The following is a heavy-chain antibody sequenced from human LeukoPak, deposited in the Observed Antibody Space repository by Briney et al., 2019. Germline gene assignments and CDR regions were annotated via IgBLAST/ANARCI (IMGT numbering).Heavy chain of an antibody. J-gene: IGHJ4*02. V-gene: IGHV3-33*06. CDR3: AKDFKGIVDD. Sequence: GGSLRLSCAASGFTFSSYGMHWVRQAPGKGLEWVAVIWYDGSNKYYADSVKGRFTISGDNSKNTLYLQMNSLRAEDTAVYYCAKDFKGIVDDWGQGTLVTVSS. D-gene: IGHD1-26*01. CDR2: IWYDGSNK. CDR1: GFTFSSYG.